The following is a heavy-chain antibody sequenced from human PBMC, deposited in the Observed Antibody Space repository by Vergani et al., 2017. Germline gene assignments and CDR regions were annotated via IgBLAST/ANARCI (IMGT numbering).Heavy chain of an antibody. J-gene: IGHJ4*02. CDR2: IYYSGLT. D-gene: IGHD6-19*01. CDR3: ARQRPGSGGSPGDFDD. CDR1: ADSISSGSYY. Sequence: QVQLQESGPGLVKPSETLSLTCTVSADSISSGSYYWGWIRQPPGKSLEWIGSIYYSGLTYYNPSLKSRVAISVDTSKNQFSLKVTSVTAADTAVYFCARQRPGSGGSPGDFDDWGQGILVTVSS. V-gene: IGHV4-39*01.